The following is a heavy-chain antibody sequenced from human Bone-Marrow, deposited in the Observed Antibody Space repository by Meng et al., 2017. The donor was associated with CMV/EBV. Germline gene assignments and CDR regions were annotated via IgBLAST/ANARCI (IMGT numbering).Heavy chain of an antibody. CDR2: ISVYNGNT. V-gene: IGHV1-18*01. D-gene: IGHD2-2*01. CDR1: GYTFTSYD. Sequence: ASVKVSCKASGYTFTSYDINWVRQAPGQGLEWMGWISVYNGNTNYAQKLQGRVTMTTDTSTSTAYMELRSLRSDDTAVYYCARDMRGSSTRWIIVYFDYWGQGTLVTVSS. J-gene: IGHJ4*02. CDR3: ARDMRGSSTRWIIVYFDY.